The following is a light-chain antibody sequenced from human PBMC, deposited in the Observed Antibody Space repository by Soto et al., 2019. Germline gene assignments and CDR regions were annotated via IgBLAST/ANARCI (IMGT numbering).Light chain of an antibody. V-gene: IGLV3-21*02. CDR2: DDS. CDR1: NIGRKG. CDR3: QVWDNISDHPRV. Sequence: SYELTQPPSVSVAPGQTARITCGGNNIGRKGVHWYQQKPGQAPVLVVYDDSDRPSGIPERFSGSNSGNTATLTISRVEAGDEADYYCQVWDNISDHPRVFGTGTKLTVL. J-gene: IGLJ1*01.